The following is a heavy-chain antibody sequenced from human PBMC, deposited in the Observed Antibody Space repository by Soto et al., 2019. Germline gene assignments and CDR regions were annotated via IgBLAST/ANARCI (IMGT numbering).Heavy chain of an antibody. CDR2: INHSGST. J-gene: IGHJ4*02. D-gene: IGHD2-15*01. Sequence: SETLSLTCAVYGGSFSGYYWSWIRQPPGKGLEWIGEINHSGSTNYNPSLKSRVTISVDTSKNQFSLKLSSVTAADTAVYYCARFFNCSGGSCYAYYFDYWGQGTLVTVSS. CDR1: GGSFSGYY. V-gene: IGHV4-34*01. CDR3: ARFFNCSGGSCYAYYFDY.